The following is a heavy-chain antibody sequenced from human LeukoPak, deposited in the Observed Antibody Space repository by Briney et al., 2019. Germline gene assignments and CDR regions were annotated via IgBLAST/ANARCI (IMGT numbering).Heavy chain of an antibody. J-gene: IGHJ3*02. D-gene: IGHD3-10*01. V-gene: IGHV4-38-2*02. CDR1: GHSISSGYY. CDR3: AITGVTMVRGAADAFDI. CDR2: IYHSGST. Sequence: SSETLSLTCTVSGHSISSGYYWGWIRQPPGKGLEWIGSIYHSGSTYYNPSLKSRVTISVDTSKNQFSLKLSSVTAADTAVYYCAITGVTMVRGAADAFDIWGQGTMVTVSS.